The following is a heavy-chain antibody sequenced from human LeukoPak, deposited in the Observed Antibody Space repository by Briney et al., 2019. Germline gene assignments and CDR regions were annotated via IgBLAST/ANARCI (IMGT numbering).Heavy chain of an antibody. V-gene: IGHV1-46*01. CDR3: ARGLSYGPNFGGDDAFDI. CDR1: GYTFTSNY. D-gene: IGHD5-18*01. Sequence: ASVKVSCKASGYTFTSNYIHWVRQAPGQGLEWMGMIYPRDGSTSYAQKFQGRVTVTRDTSTSTVHMELSGLRSEDTAVYYCARGLSYGPNFGGDDAFDIWGQGTMVTVSS. CDR2: IYPRDGST. J-gene: IGHJ3*02.